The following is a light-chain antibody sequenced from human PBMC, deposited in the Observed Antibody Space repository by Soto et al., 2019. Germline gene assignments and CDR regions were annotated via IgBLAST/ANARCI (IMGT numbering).Light chain of an antibody. Sequence: VDRVTITCQASRDITNYLNWYQQKPGKAPKLLISDASILETGVPSRFSGSGSGTDFTFTISSLQPEDIATYYCQQYDNIRVTFGQGTRLEIK. CDR1: RDITNY. CDR2: DAS. J-gene: IGKJ5*01. CDR3: QQYDNIRVT. V-gene: IGKV1-33*01.